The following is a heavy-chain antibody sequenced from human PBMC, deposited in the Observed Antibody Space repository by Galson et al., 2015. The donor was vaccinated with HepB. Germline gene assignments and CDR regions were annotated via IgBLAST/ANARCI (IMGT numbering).Heavy chain of an antibody. D-gene: IGHD1-14*01. CDR2: IWYDGNNK. V-gene: IGHV3-33*01. J-gene: IGHJ4*02. Sequence: SLRLSCAASGFIFSRYGMHWVRQAPGKGLEWVAVIWYDGNNKYYADSVKGRFTISRDDSKNTLYLQMNSLRAEDTAVYYCARDEIPEWGQGTLVTVSS. CDR1: GFIFSRYG. CDR3: ARDEIPE.